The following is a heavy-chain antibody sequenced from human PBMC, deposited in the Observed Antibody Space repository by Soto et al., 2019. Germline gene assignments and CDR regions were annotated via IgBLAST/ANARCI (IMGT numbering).Heavy chain of an antibody. CDR3: AGSRGYSGYDSNPGLDY. V-gene: IGHV4-59*01. D-gene: IGHD5-12*01. J-gene: IGHJ4*02. CDR2: IYYSGST. Sequence: SETLSLTCTVSGGSISSYYRNWIRQPPGKGLEWIGYIYYSGSTNYNPSLKSRVTISVDTSKNQFSLKLSSVTAADTAVYYCAGSRGYSGYDSNPGLDYWGQGTLVTVSS. CDR1: GGSISSYY.